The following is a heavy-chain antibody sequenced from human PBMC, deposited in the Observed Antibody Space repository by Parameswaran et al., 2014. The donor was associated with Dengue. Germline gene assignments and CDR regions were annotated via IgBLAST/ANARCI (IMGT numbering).Heavy chain of an antibody. J-gene: IGHJ4*02. V-gene: IGHV3-53*01. Sequence: RWIRQPPGKGLEWVSVIYSGGSTYYADSVKGRFTISRDNSKNTLYLQMNSLRAEDTAVYYCAKSITMVQGDYWGQGTLVTVSS. CDR3: AKSITMVQGDY. D-gene: IGHD3-10*01. CDR2: IYSGGST.